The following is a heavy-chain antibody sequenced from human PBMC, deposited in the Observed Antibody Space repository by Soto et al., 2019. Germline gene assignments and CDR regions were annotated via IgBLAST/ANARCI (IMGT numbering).Heavy chain of an antibody. D-gene: IGHD3-22*01. Sequence: PGGSLRLCCAASGFTFSSYSMNWVRRAPGKGLEWVSSISSSSSYIYYADSVKGRFTISRDNAKNSLYLQMNSLRAEDTAVYYCARVSYYDSSDAFDIWGPGTMVTVSS. J-gene: IGHJ3*02. CDR2: ISSSSSYI. CDR3: ARVSYYDSSDAFDI. V-gene: IGHV3-21*01. CDR1: GFTFSSYS.